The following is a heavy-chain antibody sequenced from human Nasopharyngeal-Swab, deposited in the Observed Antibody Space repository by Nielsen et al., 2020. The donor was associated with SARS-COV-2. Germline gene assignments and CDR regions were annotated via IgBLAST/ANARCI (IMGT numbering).Heavy chain of an antibody. CDR1: GFAFSNAW. CDR3: RTELKWELTPINI. V-gene: IGHV3-15*01. Sequence: GGSLRLSFAASGFAFSNAWMSWVRQAPGKGLEWVGRIKSKTDGGTAEYAAPVKGRFTMSRDDSTDTLYLQMDSLKIEDTAVYYCRTELKWELTPINIWGQGTLVTVSS. CDR2: IKSKTDGGTA. D-gene: IGHD1-26*01. J-gene: IGHJ4*02.